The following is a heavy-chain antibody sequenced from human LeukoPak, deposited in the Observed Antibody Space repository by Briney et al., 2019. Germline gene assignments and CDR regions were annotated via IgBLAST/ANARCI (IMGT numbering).Heavy chain of an antibody. V-gene: IGHV3-33*06. CDR2: IWYDGSNK. J-gene: IGHJ4*02. CDR1: GFTFSSYG. D-gene: IGHD3-22*01. Sequence: PGRSLRLSCAASGFTFSSYGMHWVRQAPGKGLEWVAVIWYDGSNKYYADSVKGRFTISRDNYKNTLYLQMNSLRAEDTAVYYCAKHYDSKSFDYWGQGTLVTVSS. CDR3: AKHYDSKSFDY.